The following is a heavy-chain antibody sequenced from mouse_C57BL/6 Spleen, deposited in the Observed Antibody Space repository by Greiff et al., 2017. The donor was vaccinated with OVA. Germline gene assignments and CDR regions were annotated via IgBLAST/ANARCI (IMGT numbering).Heavy chain of an antibody. Sequence: VQLQQSGGGLVQPGGSLSLSCAASGFTFTDYYMSWVRQPPGKALEWLGFIRNKANGYTTEYSASVKGRFTISRDNSQSILYLQMNALRAEDSATYYCARLNWDYFDYWGQGTTLTVSS. J-gene: IGHJ2*01. CDR3: ARLNWDYFDY. D-gene: IGHD4-1*02. CDR1: GFTFTDYY. V-gene: IGHV7-3*01. CDR2: IRNKANGYTT.